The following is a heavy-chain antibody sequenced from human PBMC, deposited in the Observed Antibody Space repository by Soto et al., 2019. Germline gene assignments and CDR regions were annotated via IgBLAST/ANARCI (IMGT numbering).Heavy chain of an antibody. CDR3: ARGSGSYPDYYYYGMDV. CDR2: ISYDGSNK. V-gene: IGHV3-30-3*01. CDR1: GFTFSSYA. Sequence: VGSLRLSCAASGFTFSSYAMHWFRQAPCKVLEWVAVISYDGSNKYYADSVKGRFTISRDNSKNTLYLQMNSLRAEDTAVYYCARGSGSYPDYYYYGMDVWGQGTTVTVSS. J-gene: IGHJ6*02. D-gene: IGHD1-26*01.